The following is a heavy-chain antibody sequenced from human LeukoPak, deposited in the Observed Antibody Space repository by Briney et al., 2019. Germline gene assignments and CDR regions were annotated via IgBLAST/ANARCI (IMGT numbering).Heavy chain of an antibody. J-gene: IGHJ4*02. Sequence: GESLKISCKGSGYNFTNNWIVWVRQMPGKGLEWMGIIYPPNSEARYSPSFQGQVTISVDKSINTAYLQWSSLKASDTAMYYCARLVSGSWAENFDYWGQGTLVTVSS. CDR1: GYNFTNNW. CDR3: ARLVSGSWAENFDY. V-gene: IGHV5-51*01. D-gene: IGHD5/OR15-5a*01. CDR2: IYPPNSEA.